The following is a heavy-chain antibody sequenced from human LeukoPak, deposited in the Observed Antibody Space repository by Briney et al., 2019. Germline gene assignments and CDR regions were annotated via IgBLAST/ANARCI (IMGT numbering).Heavy chain of an antibody. CDR2: INHSGST. J-gene: IGHJ4*02. CDR1: GGSFSGYY. Sequence: PSETLSLTCAVHGGSFSGYYWSWIRQPPGKGLEWIGEINHSGSTNYNPSLKSRVTISVDTSKNQFFLKLSSVTAADTAVYYCARNRRGPAAIDYWGQGTLVTVSS. CDR3: ARNRRGPAAIDY. D-gene: IGHD2-2*01. V-gene: IGHV4-34*01.